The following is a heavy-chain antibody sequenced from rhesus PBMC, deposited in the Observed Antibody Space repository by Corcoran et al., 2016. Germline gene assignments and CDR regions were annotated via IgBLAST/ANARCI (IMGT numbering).Heavy chain of an antibody. Sequence: QLQLQESGPGLVKPSETLSLTCAVSGGSISSNYWSWIRQPPGKGLEWIGRISGSGGSTDYNPPPKSRVTISPDTSKNQFSLKLSSVTAADTAVYYCARHYYDSGYYVFGAFDFWGQGLRVTVSS. CDR2: ISGSGGST. D-gene: IGHD3-28*01. V-gene: IGHV4-173*01. J-gene: IGHJ3*01. CDR3: ARHYYDSGYYVFGAFDF. CDR1: GGSISSNY.